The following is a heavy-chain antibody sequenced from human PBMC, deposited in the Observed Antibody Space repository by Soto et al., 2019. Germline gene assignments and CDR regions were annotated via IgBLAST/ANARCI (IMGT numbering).Heavy chain of an antibody. CDR3: ARGGCGGECSHEYFQH. J-gene: IGHJ1*01. CDR1: GGSISSGGYY. CDR2: IYYSGST. Sequence: PSETLSLTCTVSGGSISSGGYYGSWIRQHPGKGLEWIGYIYYSGSTYYNPSLKSRVTISVDTSKNQFSLKLSSVTAADTAVYYCARGGCGGECSHEYFQHWGQGTLVTVSS. D-gene: IGHD2-21*01. V-gene: IGHV4-31*03.